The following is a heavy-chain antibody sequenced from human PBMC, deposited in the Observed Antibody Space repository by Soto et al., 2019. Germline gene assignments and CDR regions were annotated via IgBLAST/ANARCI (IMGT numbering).Heavy chain of an antibody. CDR1: GFTFSTYA. CDR3: AKDLYYGSGRRSPPDFDY. CDR2: ISYDGTNK. D-gene: IGHD3-10*01. J-gene: IGHJ4*02. V-gene: IGHV3-30*18. Sequence: QVQLVESGGGVVQPGRSLRVSCAASGFTFSTYAMHWVRQAPGKGLEWVAIISYDGTNKYYADSAKGRFTISRDNSKNTLYLQMNSLRPVDTAVYYCAKDLYYGSGRRSPPDFDYWGPGTLVTVSS.